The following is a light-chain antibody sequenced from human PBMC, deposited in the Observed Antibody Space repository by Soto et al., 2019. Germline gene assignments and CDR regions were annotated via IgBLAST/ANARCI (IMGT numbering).Light chain of an antibody. CDR2: DVS. Sequence: QSALTQPASVSGSPGQSITISCIGTSSDVGAYNYVSWYRHHPGKAPKLMIYDVSNRPSGVSSRFSGSKSGNTASLTISGLQAEDEADYYCSSFTTSSTLVFGTGTK. CDR3: SSFTTSSTLV. V-gene: IGLV2-14*03. CDR1: SSDVGAYNY. J-gene: IGLJ1*01.